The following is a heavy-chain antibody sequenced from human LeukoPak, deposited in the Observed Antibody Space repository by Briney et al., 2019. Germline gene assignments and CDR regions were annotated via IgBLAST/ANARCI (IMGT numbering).Heavy chain of an antibody. CDR3: ARRQPSGWFVL. CDR2: ISAYNGNT. D-gene: IGHD6-19*01. Sequence: ASVKLSCKASGYTFTSYGVSWVRQAPGQGLEWMGCISAYNGNTNYAHTLQGRVTITTDTSTNTAYMELKSLRSDDTAVYYCARRQPSGWFVLWGESTLDTVS. J-gene: IGHJ2*01. CDR1: GYTFTSYG. V-gene: IGHV1-18*01.